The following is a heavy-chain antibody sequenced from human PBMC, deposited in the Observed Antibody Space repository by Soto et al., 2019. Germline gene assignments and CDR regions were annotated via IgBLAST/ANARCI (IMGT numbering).Heavy chain of an antibody. J-gene: IGHJ4*02. Sequence: EVQLLESGGGLVQPGGSLRLSCTASGFTFNRHAMPLVRKAPGKGLEWVSGLSDSGGSIYYADSVKGRFTISRDNYMNTLYMQMNTLRAEDTALYYCAKVSSAGYAGFFDLWGQGTLVTVSS. D-gene: IGHD2-8*01. V-gene: IGHV3-23*01. CDR2: LSDSGGSI. CDR1: GFTFNRHA. CDR3: AKVSSAGYAGFFDL.